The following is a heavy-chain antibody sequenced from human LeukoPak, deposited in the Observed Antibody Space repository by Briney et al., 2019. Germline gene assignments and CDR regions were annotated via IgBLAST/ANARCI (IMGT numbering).Heavy chain of an antibody. J-gene: IGHJ6*02. CDR1: GFTFSSYS. CDR2: ISSSSSYI. Sequence: GGSLRLSCAASGFTFSSYSMNWVRQAPGKGLEWVSSISSSSSYIYYADSVKGRFTISRDNAKNSLYLQMNSLRAEDTAVYYCARDHSSTTVTPDQYYYYYGMDVWGQGTTVTVSS. D-gene: IGHD4-17*01. CDR3: ARDHSSTTVTPDQYYYYYGMDV. V-gene: IGHV3-21*04.